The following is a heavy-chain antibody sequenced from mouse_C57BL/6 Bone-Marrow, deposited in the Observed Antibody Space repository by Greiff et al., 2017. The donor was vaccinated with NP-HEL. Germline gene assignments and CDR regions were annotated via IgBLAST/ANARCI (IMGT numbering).Heavy chain of an antibody. J-gene: IGHJ2*01. Sequence: QVQLKQPGAELAKPGASVKLSCKASGYTFTSYLMHWVKQRPGRGLEWIGRIDPNSGGTKYNEKFKSKATLTVDKPSSTAYMQLNSLTSEDSAVYYCARYYDGSSSFDYWGQGTTLTVSS. CDR3: ARYYDGSSSFDY. CDR2: IDPNSGGT. V-gene: IGHV1-72*01. D-gene: IGHD1-1*01. CDR1: GYTFTSYL.